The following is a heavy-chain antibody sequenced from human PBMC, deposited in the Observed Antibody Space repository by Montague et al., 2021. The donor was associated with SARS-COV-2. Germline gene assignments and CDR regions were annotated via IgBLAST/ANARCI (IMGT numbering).Heavy chain of an antibody. CDR1: GASISSHY. V-gene: IGHV4-59*11. CDR3: ARYEAVADAFDI. D-gene: IGHD6-19*01. J-gene: IGHJ3*02. CDR2: IYYSGTT. Sequence: SETLSLTCSVSGASISSHYCSWIRQSPGKGLEWIGYIYYSGTTIXNPSLESRVTISVDTSSNVFSLKLRSVTAADTAIYYCARYEAVADAFDIWGQGTVVTVS.